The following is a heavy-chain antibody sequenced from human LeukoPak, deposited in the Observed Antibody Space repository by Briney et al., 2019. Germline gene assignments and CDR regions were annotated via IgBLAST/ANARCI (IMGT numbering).Heavy chain of an antibody. CDR1: GYSFTSNY. Sequence: ASVKVSCNASGYSFTSNYIHWVRQAPGQGLEWMGMIYPRDGSTSYAQKFQGRVTVTRDTSTSTVHMELSGLRSEDTAVYYCARDQEAFDYWGQGTLVTVSS. CDR3: ARDQEAFDY. CDR2: IYPRDGST. J-gene: IGHJ4*02. V-gene: IGHV1-46*01.